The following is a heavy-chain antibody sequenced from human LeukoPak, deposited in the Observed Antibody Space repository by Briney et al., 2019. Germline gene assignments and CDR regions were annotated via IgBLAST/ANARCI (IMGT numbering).Heavy chain of an antibody. D-gene: IGHD2-2*01. V-gene: IGHV3-23*01. CDR3: ARASWPPLFDY. Sequence: GGSLRLSCAASGFTFSSYAMSWVRQAPGKGLEWVSAISGSGGSTYYADSVKGRFTISRDNAKNSLYLQMNSLRAEDTAVYYCARASWPPLFDYWGQGTLVTVSS. J-gene: IGHJ4*02. CDR1: GFTFSSYA. CDR2: ISGSGGST.